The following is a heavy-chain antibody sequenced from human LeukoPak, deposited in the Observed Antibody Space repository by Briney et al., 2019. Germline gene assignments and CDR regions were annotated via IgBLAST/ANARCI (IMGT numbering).Heavy chain of an antibody. V-gene: IGHV1-69*04. CDR2: IIPIFGIA. CDR1: GGTFSSYA. D-gene: IGHD1-1*01. J-gene: IGHJ6*02. CDR3: AGSTTGTTFYYGTDV. Sequence: SVKVSCKASGGTFSSYAISWVRQAPGQGLEWMGRIIPIFGIANYAQKFQGRVTITADKSTSTAYMELSSLRSEDTAVYYCAGSTTGTTFYYGTDVWGQGTTVTVSS.